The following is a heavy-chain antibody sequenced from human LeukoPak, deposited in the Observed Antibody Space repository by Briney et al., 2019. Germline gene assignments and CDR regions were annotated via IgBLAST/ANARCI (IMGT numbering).Heavy chain of an antibody. CDR1: GFTFSSYA. CDR2: ISISGGST. D-gene: IGHD6-13*01. Sequence: GGSLRLSCAASGFTFSSYAMSWVRQAPGKGLEWVSGISISGGSTYYIDSVKGRFTISRDNSKKTLYLQMDSLRVGDTAVYYCAKIIAAWYYFDYWGQGTLVTVSS. CDR3: AKIIAAWYYFDY. J-gene: IGHJ4*02. V-gene: IGHV3-23*01.